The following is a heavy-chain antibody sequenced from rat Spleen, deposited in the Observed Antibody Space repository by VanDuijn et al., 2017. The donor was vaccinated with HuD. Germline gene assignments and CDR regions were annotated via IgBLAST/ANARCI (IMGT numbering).Heavy chain of an antibody. V-gene: IGHV5-46*01. Sequence: EVQLVESGGGLVQPGGAMKLSCAASGFSLSSFPMAWVRQAPTKGLEWVATISIIAGVTYYRDSVKGRFTISRDNAKSTLYLQMNSLRSEDTATYYCAVAGYGYWGQGVMVTVSS. J-gene: IGHJ2*01. CDR1: GFSLSSFP. D-gene: IGHD4-3*01. CDR2: ISIIAGVT. CDR3: AVAGYGY.